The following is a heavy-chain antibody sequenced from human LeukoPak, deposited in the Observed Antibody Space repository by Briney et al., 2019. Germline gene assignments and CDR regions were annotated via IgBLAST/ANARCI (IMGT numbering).Heavy chain of an antibody. CDR1: GFTFSSYS. D-gene: IGHD3-9*01. V-gene: IGHV3-21*01. Sequence: PGGSLRLSCAASGFTFSSYSMNWVRQAPGKGLEWVSSISSSSSYIYYADSVKGRFTISRDNAKNPLYLQMNSLRAEDTAVYYCARDGAPYYDILTGYQPYYYYYMDVWGKGTTVTVSS. J-gene: IGHJ6*03. CDR3: ARDGAPYYDILTGYQPYYYYYMDV. CDR2: ISSSSSYI.